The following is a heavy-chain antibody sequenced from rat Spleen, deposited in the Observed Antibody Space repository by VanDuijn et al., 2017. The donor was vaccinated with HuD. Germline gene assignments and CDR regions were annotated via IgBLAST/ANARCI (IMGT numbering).Heavy chain of an antibody. Sequence: EVQLVESGGGLVQPGRSLKLSCAASGFTFTKYGMAWVRQTPTKGLEWVASISSGGYNTYYRDSVKGRFTLSRDNAKSTLYLQMDSLRSEDTATYYCARHGNFDYWGQGVMVTVSS. V-gene: IGHV5S13*01. CDR1: GFTFTKYG. CDR2: ISSGGYNT. CDR3: ARHGNFDY. J-gene: IGHJ2*01.